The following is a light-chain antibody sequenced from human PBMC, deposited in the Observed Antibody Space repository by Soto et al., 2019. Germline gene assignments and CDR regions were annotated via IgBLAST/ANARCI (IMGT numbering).Light chain of an antibody. CDR3: QQYGSSTIT. J-gene: IGKJ5*01. CDR2: GAS. Sequence: IVLTQSPGTLSLSPGERATLSCRASQSVSNNYLAWYLQKPGQAPRLLIYGASSRATGIPDRLSGSGYGTDFTITISRLQPEDFAVYFCQQYGSSTITFGHGTRLEIK. CDR1: QSVSNNY. V-gene: IGKV3-20*01.